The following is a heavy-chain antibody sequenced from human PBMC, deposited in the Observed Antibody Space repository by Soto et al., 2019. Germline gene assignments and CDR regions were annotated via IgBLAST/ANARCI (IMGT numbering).Heavy chain of an antibody. J-gene: IGHJ5*02. D-gene: IGHD6-13*01. CDR1: GGTFSSYT. Sequence: SVKVSCKASGGTFSSYTISWVRQAPGQGLEWMGRIIPILGIANYAQKFQGRVTITADKSTSTAYMELSSLRSEDTAVYYCARDRGSSPITLNWIDPWGQGTLVTVSS. V-gene: IGHV1-69*04. CDR2: IIPILGIA. CDR3: ARDRGSSPITLNWIDP.